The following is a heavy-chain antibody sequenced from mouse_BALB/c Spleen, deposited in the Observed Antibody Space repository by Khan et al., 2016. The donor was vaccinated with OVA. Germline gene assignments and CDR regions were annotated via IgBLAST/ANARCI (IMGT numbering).Heavy chain of an antibody. J-gene: IGHJ4*01. CDR1: GFTFSDYG. CDR2: ISSLAYSI. CDR3: ARSWAMDY. Sequence: EVELVESGGGLVQPGGSRKLSCAASGFTFSDYGLAWVRQAPGKGHEWVAFISSLAYSIYYADTVTGRFTISRENAKNTPYLEMSSLRSEDTAMYYCARSWAMDYWGQGTSVTVSS. V-gene: IGHV5-15*02.